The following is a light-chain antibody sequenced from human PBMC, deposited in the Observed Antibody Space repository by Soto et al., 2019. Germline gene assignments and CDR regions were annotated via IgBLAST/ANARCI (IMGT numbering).Light chain of an antibody. CDR3: CSYAGSYTYV. CDR1: SSDIGGYNY. V-gene: IGLV2-11*01. CDR2: DVS. Sequence: QSALTQPRSVSGSPGQSVTISCTGTSSDIGGYNYVSWYQQHPGKAPKLIIFDVSERPSGVPARFSGSKSGNTASLTISGLQADDEADYYRCSYAGSYTYVFGSGTKVTVL. J-gene: IGLJ1*01.